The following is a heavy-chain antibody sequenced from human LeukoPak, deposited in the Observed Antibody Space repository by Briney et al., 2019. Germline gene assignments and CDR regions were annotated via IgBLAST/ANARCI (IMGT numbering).Heavy chain of an antibody. CDR3: ARDLGESSSLGAFDI. CDR1: GGSISSSSYY. D-gene: IGHD6-13*01. Sequence: SETLSLTCTVSGGSISSSSYYWGWIRQPPGKGLEWIGSIYYSGSTYYNPSLKSRVTISVDTSKNQFSLKLSSVTAADTAVYYCARDLGESSSLGAFDIWGQGTMVTVSS. CDR2: IYYSGST. J-gene: IGHJ3*02. V-gene: IGHV4-39*07.